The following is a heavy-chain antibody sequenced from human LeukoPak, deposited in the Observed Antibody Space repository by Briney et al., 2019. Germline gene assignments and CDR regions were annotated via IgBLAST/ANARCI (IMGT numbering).Heavy chain of an antibody. Sequence: PSETLSLTCTVSAGSISSGSYYWGWIRQPPGKGSEWIWSMYYSGNAYYNPSLKSRVTISVGTSKNQFSLKLSSVTAADTAVYYCATIAPGTHAFDIWGQGTMVTVSS. V-gene: IGHV4-39*01. J-gene: IGHJ3*02. CDR2: MYYSGNA. D-gene: IGHD2-21*01. CDR1: AGSISSGSYY. CDR3: ATIAPGTHAFDI.